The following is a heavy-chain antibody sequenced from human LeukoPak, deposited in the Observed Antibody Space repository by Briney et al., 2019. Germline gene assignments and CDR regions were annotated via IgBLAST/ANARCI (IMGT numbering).Heavy chain of an antibody. Sequence: PGGSLRLSCAASGFTVSSNYMSWVRQAPGKGLEWVSVIYSGGSTYYADSVKGRFTISRDNSKNTLYLQMNSLRAEDTAVYYCAKGVRGVRLGAFDIWGQGTMVTVSS. CDR3: AKGVRGVRLGAFDI. CDR2: IYSGGST. J-gene: IGHJ3*02. CDR1: GFTVSSNY. D-gene: IGHD3-10*01. V-gene: IGHV3-66*02.